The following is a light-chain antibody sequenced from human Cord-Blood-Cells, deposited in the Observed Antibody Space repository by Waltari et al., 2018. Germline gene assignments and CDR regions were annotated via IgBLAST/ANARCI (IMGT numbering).Light chain of an antibody. Sequence: QSALTQPASVSGSPGQSITIPCTGTSSDGGGYNYFSWYQQHPGKAPKLMIYDVSNRPSGVSNRFSGSKSGNTASLTISGLQAEDEADYYCSSYTSSSTLVFGGGTKLTVL. CDR2: DVS. V-gene: IGLV2-14*03. J-gene: IGLJ3*02. CDR3: SSYTSSSTLV. CDR1: SSDGGGYNY.